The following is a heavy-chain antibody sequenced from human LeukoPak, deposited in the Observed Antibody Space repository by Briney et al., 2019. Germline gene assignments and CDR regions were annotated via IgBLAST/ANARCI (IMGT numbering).Heavy chain of an antibody. CDR2: LNSDGSTT. J-gene: IGHJ4*02. CDR3: ARGGYGAHMG. Sequence: GGSLRLSCAASGFTFSSFWMHWVRQVPGKGLVWVSGLNSDGSTTGYADSVRGRFTISRDNAKSTLYLQMNSLRAEDTAVYYCARGGYGAHMGWGQGTLVTVSS. CDR1: GFTFSSFW. D-gene: IGHD4-17*01. V-gene: IGHV3-74*01.